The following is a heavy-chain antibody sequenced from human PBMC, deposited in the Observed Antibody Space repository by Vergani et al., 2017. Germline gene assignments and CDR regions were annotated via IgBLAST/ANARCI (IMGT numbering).Heavy chain of an antibody. CDR3: ARHKEQLVPGNYYYYYYMDV. V-gene: IGHV4-39*01. CDR1: GGSIRSTFYY. Sequence: QLQLHESDPGLVKPSETLSLTCTVSGGSIRSTFYYWGWIRQPPGKGLEWIGTIYYSGSTYYNPSPKSRVTISVDTSKNQFSLKLNSVTAADTAVYYCARHKEQLVPGNYYYYYYMDVWGKGTTVTVSS. J-gene: IGHJ6*03. D-gene: IGHD6-13*01. CDR2: IYYSGST.